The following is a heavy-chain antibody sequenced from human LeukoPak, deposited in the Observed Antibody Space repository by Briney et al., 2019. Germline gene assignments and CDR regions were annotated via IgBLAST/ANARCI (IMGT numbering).Heavy chain of an antibody. J-gene: IGHJ6*02. V-gene: IGHV4-34*01. CDR3: ARSPRRLGYCSGGSCYYYYGMDV. Sequence: PSETLSLTCAVYGGSFSGYYWSWIRQPPGKGLEWIGEINHSGSTNYNPSLKSRATISVDTSKNQFSLKLSSVTAADTAVYYCARSPRRLGYCSGGSCYYYYGMDVWGQGTTVTVSS. D-gene: IGHD2-15*01. CDR1: GGSFSGYY. CDR2: INHSGST.